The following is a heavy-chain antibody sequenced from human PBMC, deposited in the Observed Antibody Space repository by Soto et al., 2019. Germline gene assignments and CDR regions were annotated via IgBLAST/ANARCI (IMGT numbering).Heavy chain of an antibody. CDR3: ARWGTTGGFDL. D-gene: IGHD3-16*01. CDR1: GFRFKSFV. V-gene: IGHV3-30*19. Sequence: QVQLVESGGGVVQPGTSLRLSCAASGFRFKSFVMHWVRQAPGKGLEWVAFISYDGNNKDYGDSVKGRFTVSRDNSQNTLQLQLYFLRPDDTGLYYCARWGTTGGFDLWGQGTLSPVSS. J-gene: IGHJ4*02. CDR2: ISYDGNNK.